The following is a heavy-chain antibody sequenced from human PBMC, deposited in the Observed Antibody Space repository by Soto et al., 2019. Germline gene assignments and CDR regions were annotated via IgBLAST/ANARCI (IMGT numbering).Heavy chain of an antibody. V-gene: IGHV4-31*03. CDR2: IYYSGST. CDR1: GGSISSGGYY. Sequence: SESLSLTCTVSGGSISSGGYYWSWIRQHPGKGLEWIGYIYYSGSTYYNPSLKSRVTISVDTSKNQFSLKLSSVTAADTAVYYCSTGRYNWNYVGQFDYWGQGTLVTVSS. J-gene: IGHJ4*02. CDR3: STGRYNWNYVGQFDY. D-gene: IGHD1-7*01.